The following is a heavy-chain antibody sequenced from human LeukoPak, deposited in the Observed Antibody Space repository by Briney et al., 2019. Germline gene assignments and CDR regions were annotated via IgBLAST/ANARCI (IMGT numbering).Heavy chain of an antibody. D-gene: IGHD4-17*01. V-gene: IGHV1-18*01. CDR2: ISAYNGNT. CDR1: GYTFTSYG. J-gene: IGHJ6*02. CDR3: ARDRTTVTTAAYGMDV. Sequence: ASVKVSCKASGYTFTSYGISWVRQAPGQGLEWMGWISAYNGNTNYAQKLQGRVTMTTDTSTSTAYMELSSLRSEDTAVYYCARDRTTVTTAAYGMDVWGQGTTVTVSS.